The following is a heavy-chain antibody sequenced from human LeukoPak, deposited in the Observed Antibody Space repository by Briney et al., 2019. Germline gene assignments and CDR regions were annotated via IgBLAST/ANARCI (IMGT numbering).Heavy chain of an antibody. Sequence: GGSLRLSCAVSGFTVSSNYMTWIRQAPGKGLEWVSIIYSGGSTSYADSVKGRFTISRDSSKNTLYLQMNSLRAEDTALYYCARRLEYSGSKGVFDYWGQGTLVTVSS. CDR3: ARRLEYSGSKGVFDY. J-gene: IGHJ4*02. V-gene: IGHV3-66*01. D-gene: IGHD1-26*01. CDR2: IYSGGST. CDR1: GFTVSSNY.